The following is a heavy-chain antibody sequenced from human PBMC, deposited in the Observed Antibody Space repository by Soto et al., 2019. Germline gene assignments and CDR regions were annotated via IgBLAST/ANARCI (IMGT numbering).Heavy chain of an antibody. D-gene: IGHD3-3*01. Sequence: PGGSLELSCAAPGFPFSSYGINWVRQAPGKGLEWVSAISGSDGTTHYADYVRGRFTISRDNSNNTVFLQMNSLRVEDTGLYYCAKDVSFQSGYYSGRHYFAPWGHGALVTVSS. V-gene: IGHV3-23*01. J-gene: IGHJ5*02. CDR3: AKDVSFQSGYYSGRHYFAP. CDR2: ISGSDGTT. CDR1: GFPFSSYG.